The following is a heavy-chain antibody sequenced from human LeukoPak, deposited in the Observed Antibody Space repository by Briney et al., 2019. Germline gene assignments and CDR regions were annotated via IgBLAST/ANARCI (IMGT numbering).Heavy chain of an antibody. V-gene: IGHV3-49*04. CDR1: GFSFSSFE. CDR2: IRSKAYGGTT. D-gene: IGHD4-17*01. J-gene: IGHJ2*01. Sequence: PGGSLRLSCTASGFSFSSFEMNWVRQAPGKGLEWVGFIRSKAYGGTTEYAASVKGRFTISRDDSKSIAYLQMNSLKTEDTAVYYCTRVANYGDPIDWYFDLWGRGTLVTVSS. CDR3: TRVANYGDPIDWYFDL.